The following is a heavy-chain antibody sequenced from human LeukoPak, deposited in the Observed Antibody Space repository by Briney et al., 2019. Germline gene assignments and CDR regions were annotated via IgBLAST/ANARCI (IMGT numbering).Heavy chain of an antibody. Sequence: SETLSLTCAVYGASFSGYYWSRVRQPPGKGLEWIGEINHSGSTNYNPSLKSRVTISVDTSKNQFSLNLNSVTAADTAVYYCARAGSFYYDTGGYYPFDYWGQGTLVTVSS. V-gene: IGHV4-34*01. CDR2: INHSGST. CDR3: ARAGSFYYDTGGYYPFDY. D-gene: IGHD3-22*01. J-gene: IGHJ4*02. CDR1: GASFSGYY.